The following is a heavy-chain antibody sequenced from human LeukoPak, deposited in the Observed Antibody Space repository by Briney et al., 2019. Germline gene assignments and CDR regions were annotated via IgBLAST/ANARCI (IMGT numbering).Heavy chain of an antibody. D-gene: IGHD2-8*01. V-gene: IGHV1-69*01. Sequence: GASVKVSCKASGGTFSSYAISWVRQAPGQGLEWMGGIIPIFGTANYAQKFQGRVTITPDESTSTAYMELSSLRSEDTAVYYCARDGRCTNGVCFLNWFDPWGQGTLVTVSS. CDR1: GGTFSSYA. CDR3: ARDGRCTNGVCFLNWFDP. J-gene: IGHJ5*02. CDR2: IIPIFGTA.